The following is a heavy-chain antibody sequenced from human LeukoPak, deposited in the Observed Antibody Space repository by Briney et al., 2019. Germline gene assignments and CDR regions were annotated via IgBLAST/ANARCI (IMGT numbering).Heavy chain of an antibody. D-gene: IGHD2-2*01. V-gene: IGHV3-30*04. CDR2: ISYDGSNK. CDR3: AKAEDIVVVPAAMGSGY. J-gene: IGHJ4*02. Sequence: GGSLRLSCAASGFTFSSYPMHWVRQAPGKGLEWVAVISYDGSNKYYADSVKGRFTISRDNFKNTLYLQMNSLRAEDTAVYYCAKAEDIVVVPAAMGSGYWGQGTLVTVSS. CDR1: GFTFSSYP.